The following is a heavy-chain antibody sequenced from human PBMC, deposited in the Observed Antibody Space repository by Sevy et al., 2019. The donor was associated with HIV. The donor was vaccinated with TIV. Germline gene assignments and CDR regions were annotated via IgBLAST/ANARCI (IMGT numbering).Heavy chain of an antibody. J-gene: IGHJ6*02. Sequence: GGSLRLSCAASGFTFSSYAMHWVRQAPGKGLEWVAVISYDGSNKYYADSVKGRFTISRDNSKNTLYLQMNSLRAEDTAVYYCARGTTMVRGVVLADYYYYGMDVWGHGTTVTVSS. CDR1: GFTFSSYA. D-gene: IGHD3-10*01. CDR3: ARGTTMVRGVVLADYYYYGMDV. CDR2: ISYDGSNK. V-gene: IGHV3-30-3*01.